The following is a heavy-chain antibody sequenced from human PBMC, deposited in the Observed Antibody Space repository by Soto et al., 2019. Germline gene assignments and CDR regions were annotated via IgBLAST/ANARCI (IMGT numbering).Heavy chain of an antibody. V-gene: IGHV1-2*02. D-gene: IGHD3-10*01. Sequence: ASVKVSCKASGYIFSANYIHWGLQAPGQGLEWLGWINPHSGATNYAQKFLRRVTMSADTSASTAYMDLARLKSDDTAVYHCVRAHALGFSNWFDPWGRGTLVTVSS. CDR3: VRAHALGFSNWFDP. J-gene: IGHJ5*02. CDR2: INPHSGAT. CDR1: GYIFSANY.